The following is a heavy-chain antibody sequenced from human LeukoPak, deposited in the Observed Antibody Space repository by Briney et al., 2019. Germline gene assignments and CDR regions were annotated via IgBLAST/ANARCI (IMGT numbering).Heavy chain of an antibody. D-gene: IGHD2/OR15-2a*01. V-gene: IGHV3-23*01. J-gene: IGHJ4*02. CDR1: GFTFSSYA. Sequence: GGSLRLSCAASGFTFSSYAMSWVRQAPGKGLEWVSAISGSGGSTYYADSVKGRFTISRDNSKNTLYLQMNSLRAEDTAVHYCAKGLGPHGRTSTTFDYWGQGTLVTVSS. CDR3: AKGLGPHGRTSTTFDY. CDR2: ISGSGGST.